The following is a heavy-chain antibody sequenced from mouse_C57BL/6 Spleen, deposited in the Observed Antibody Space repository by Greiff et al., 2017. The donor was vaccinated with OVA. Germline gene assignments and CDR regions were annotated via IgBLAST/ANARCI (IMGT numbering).Heavy chain of an antibody. J-gene: IGHJ4*01. CDR2: IYPRSGYT. CDR3: ARRVPYAMDY. Sequence: QVQLKQSGAELVRPGASVKLSCKASGYTFTSYGISWVKQRPGQGLEWIGEIYPRSGYTYYNEKFKGKATLTADKSSSTAYMELRSLTSEDSAVYFCARRVPYAMDYWGQGTSVTVSS. V-gene: IGHV1-81*01. CDR1: GYTFTSYG.